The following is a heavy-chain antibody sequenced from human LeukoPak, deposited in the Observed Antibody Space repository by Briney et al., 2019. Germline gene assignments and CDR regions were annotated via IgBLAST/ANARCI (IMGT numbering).Heavy chain of an antibody. CDR2: IYYSGST. CDR1: SGSISYYY. J-gene: IGHJ3*02. Sequence: SETLSLTCTVSSGSISYYYWSWIRQSPGKGLEWLGYIYYSGSTNYNPSLKSRVTISVDTSKNQFSLELSSVTAADTAVYYCARRTGTTVWDDAFDIWGQGTMVTVSS. V-gene: IGHV4-59*08. CDR3: ARRTGTTVWDDAFDI. D-gene: IGHD1-7*01.